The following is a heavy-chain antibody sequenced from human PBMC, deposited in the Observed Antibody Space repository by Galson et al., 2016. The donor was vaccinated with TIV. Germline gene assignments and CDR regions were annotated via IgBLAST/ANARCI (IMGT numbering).Heavy chain of an antibody. D-gene: IGHD4-17*01. V-gene: IGHV1-8*02. CDR3: ARSGDYGDY. Sequence: SVKVSCKASGYTFTSYDINWVRQATGQGLEWMGWMHPNSGNTGYAQKFRGRVTMTRNTSVRAAYMELSSLRSEDTAVYYCARSGDYGDYWGQGTLVTVSS. CDR2: MHPNSGNT. J-gene: IGHJ4*02. CDR1: GYTFTSYD.